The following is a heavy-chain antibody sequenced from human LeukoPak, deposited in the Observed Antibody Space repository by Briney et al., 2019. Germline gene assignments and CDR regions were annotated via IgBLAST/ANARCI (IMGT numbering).Heavy chain of an antibody. V-gene: IGHV3-11*04. CDR2: ISSSGSTI. CDR1: GFTFSDYY. Sequence: GGSLRLSCAASGFTFSDYYMSWIRQAPGKGLEWVSYISSSGSTIYYADSVKGRFTISRDNAKNSLYLQMNRLRAEDTAVYYCARASSSGITIFGVVTGFDYWGQGTLVTVSS. CDR3: ARASSSGITIFGVVTGFDY. D-gene: IGHD3-3*01. J-gene: IGHJ4*02.